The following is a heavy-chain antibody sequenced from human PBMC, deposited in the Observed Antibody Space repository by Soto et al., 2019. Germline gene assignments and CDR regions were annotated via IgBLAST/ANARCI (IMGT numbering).Heavy chain of an antibody. CDR3: AKDQRVLGGYNYYYYYGMDV. J-gene: IGHJ6*02. Sequence: GGSLRLSCAASGFTFSSYGMHWVRQAPGKGLEWVAVISYDGSNKYYADSVKGRFTISRDNSKNTLYLQMNSLRAEDTAVYYCAKDQRVLGGYNYYYYYGMDVWGQGTTVTVSS. CDR2: ISYDGSNK. D-gene: IGHD6-25*01. V-gene: IGHV3-30*18. CDR1: GFTFSSYG.